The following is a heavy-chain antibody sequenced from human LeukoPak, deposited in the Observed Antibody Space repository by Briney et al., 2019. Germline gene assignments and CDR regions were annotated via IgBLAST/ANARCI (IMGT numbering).Heavy chain of an antibody. CDR1: GGSFSGYY. Sequence: KPSETLSLTCAVYGGSFSGYYWSWIRQPPGKGLEWIGEINHSGSTNYNPSLKSRVTISVDTSKNQSSLKLSSVTAADTAVYYCARGWDSGWAFDYWGQGTLVTVSS. CDR3: ARGWDSGWAFDY. J-gene: IGHJ4*02. CDR2: INHSGST. D-gene: IGHD5-12*01. V-gene: IGHV4-34*01.